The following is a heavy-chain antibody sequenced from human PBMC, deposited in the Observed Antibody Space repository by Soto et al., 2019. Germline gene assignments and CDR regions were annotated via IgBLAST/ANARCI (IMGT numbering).Heavy chain of an antibody. V-gene: IGHV2-5*02. CDR2: IYWDDDK. CDR1: GFSLSTSGVG. J-gene: IGHJ4*02. Sequence: QITLKESGPTLVKPTQTLTLTCTFSGFSLSTSGVGVGWIRQPPGKALEWLALIYWDDDKRYSPSLKSRLTITKDTSKNQVVLTMTHMDPVDTATYYCAHRGLTLPLGDYFDYWGQGTLVTVSS. CDR3: AHRGLTLPLGDYFDY. D-gene: IGHD3-16*01.